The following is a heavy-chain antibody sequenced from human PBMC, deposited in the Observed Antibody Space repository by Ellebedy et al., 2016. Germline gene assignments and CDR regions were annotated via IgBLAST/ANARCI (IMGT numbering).Heavy chain of an antibody. V-gene: IGHV4-59*01. CDR3: ARNCCSSTSCYRGFDY. CDR2: IYYSGST. D-gene: IGHD2-2*01. J-gene: IGHJ4*02. Sequence: SETLSLTXTVSGGSISSYYWSWIRQPPGKGLEWIGYIYYSGSTNYNPSLKRRVTISVDTSKNQFSLKLSSVTAAATAVYYCARNCCSSTSCYRGFDYWGQGTLVTVSS. CDR1: GGSISSYY.